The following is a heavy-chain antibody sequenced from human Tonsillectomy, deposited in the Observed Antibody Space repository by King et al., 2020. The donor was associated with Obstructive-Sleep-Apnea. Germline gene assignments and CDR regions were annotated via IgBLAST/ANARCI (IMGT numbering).Heavy chain of an antibody. CDR3: ARGSGAAAVNWFDP. D-gene: IGHD6-13*01. J-gene: IGHJ5*02. V-gene: IGHV4-34*01. CDR2: INHSGST. CDR1: GGSFSDYY. Sequence: VQLQQWGAGLLKPSETLSLTCAVFGGSFSDYYWSWIRQPPGKGLEWIGEINHSGSTNYNPSPSLKSRVTISVNTSKNQFSLKLSSVTAADTAVYYCARGSGAAAVNWFDPWGQGTLVTVSS.